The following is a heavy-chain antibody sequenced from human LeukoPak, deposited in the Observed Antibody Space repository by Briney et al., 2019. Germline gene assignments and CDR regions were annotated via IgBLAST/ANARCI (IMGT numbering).Heavy chain of an antibody. CDR1: GFTFTGYY. CDR2: INPNSGGT. Sequence: ASVKVSCKASGFTFTGYYMHWVRQAPGQGLEWMGWINPNSGGTNYAQKFQGRVTMTRDTSISTAYMELRSLRSDDTAVYYCAREPAVRGFLDYWGQGTLVTVSS. D-gene: IGHD3-10*01. J-gene: IGHJ4*02. CDR3: AREPAVRGFLDY. V-gene: IGHV1-2*02.